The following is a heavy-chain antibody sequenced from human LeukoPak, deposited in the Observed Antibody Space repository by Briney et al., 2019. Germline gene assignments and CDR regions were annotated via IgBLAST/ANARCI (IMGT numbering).Heavy chain of an antibody. CDR3: AREGFGESNGMDV. CDR1: GFTFSSYG. V-gene: IGHV3-33*01. CDR2: IWYDGSNK. Sequence: PGGSLRLSCAASGFTFSSYGMHWVRQAPGKGLEWVAVIWYDGSNKYYADSVKGRFTISRDNSKNTLYLQMNSLRAEDTAVYYCAREGFGESNGMDVWGQGTTVTVSS. D-gene: IGHD3-10*01. J-gene: IGHJ6*02.